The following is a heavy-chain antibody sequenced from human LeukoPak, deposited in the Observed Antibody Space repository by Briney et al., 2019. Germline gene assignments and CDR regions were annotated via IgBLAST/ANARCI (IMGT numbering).Heavy chain of an antibody. CDR1: GFTFSSYA. D-gene: IGHD3-3*01. CDR3: AKGLGYDFWSRGHAY. Sequence: PGGSLRLSCAASGFTFSSYAMSWVRQAPGKGLEGVSGISGSGVSTYYADSVKGRFTISRDNSKKTLYLQMNSLRAEDTAEYYCAKGLGYDFWSRGHAYWGQGTLVTVSS. J-gene: IGHJ4*02. V-gene: IGHV3-23*01. CDR2: ISGSGVST.